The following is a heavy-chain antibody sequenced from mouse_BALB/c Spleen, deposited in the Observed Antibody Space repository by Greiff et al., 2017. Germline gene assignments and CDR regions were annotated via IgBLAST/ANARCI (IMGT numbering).Heavy chain of an antibody. CDR3: ARYDYGSSYGYFDV. Sequence: VQLQQSGPSLVKPSQTLSLTCSVTGDSITSGYWNWIRKFPGNKLEYMGYISYSGSTYYNPSLKSRISITRDTSKTQYYLQLNSVTTEDTATYYCARYDYGSSYGYFDVGGAGTTVTVTS. J-gene: IGHJ1*01. V-gene: IGHV3-8*02. CDR1: GDSITSGY. D-gene: IGHD1-1*01. CDR2: ISYSGST.